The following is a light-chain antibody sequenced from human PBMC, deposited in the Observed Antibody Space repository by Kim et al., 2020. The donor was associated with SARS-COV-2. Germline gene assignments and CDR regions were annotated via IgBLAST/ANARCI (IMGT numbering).Light chain of an antibody. CDR2: DAS. J-gene: IGKJ2*01. V-gene: IGKV1-33*01. CDR3: QRYDELPTYT. CDR1: QSISKS. Sequence: ASVGDRVNITRQASQSISKSLNWYQQKPGRAPKLLISDASVLEAGVPSRFSGRGSGTHFTLTITSVQPDDFATYYCQRYDELPTYTFGQGTKMVI.